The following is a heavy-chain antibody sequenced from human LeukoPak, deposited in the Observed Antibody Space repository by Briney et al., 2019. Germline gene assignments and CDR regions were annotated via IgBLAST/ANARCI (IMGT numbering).Heavy chain of an antibody. CDR3: ARNQAVAANRGAFDI. Sequence: SETLSLTCAVSGYSISSNNWWAWIRQPPGKGLEWIGYIYYSGNTYYNPYNPSLTSRVTMSVDTSKNQFSLKLDSVTEIDTAMYYCARNQAVAANRGAFDIWGHGTMVTVSS. CDR2: IYYSGNT. J-gene: IGHJ3*02. CDR1: GYSISSNNW. D-gene: IGHD6-19*01. V-gene: IGHV4-28*01.